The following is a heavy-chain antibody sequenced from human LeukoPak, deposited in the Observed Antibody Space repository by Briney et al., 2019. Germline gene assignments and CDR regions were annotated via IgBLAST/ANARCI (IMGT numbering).Heavy chain of an antibody. CDR3: ARGGSSWPFDY. CDR2: ISSSSSYT. CDR1: EFTFSDYY. D-gene: IGHD6-13*01. V-gene: IGHV3-11*06. Sequence: KPGGSLRLSCAASEFTFSDYYMSWIRQAPGKGLEWVSYISSSSSYTNYADSVKGRFTISRDNAKNSLYLQMNSLRAEDTAVYYCARGGSSWPFDYWGQGTLVTVSS. J-gene: IGHJ4*02.